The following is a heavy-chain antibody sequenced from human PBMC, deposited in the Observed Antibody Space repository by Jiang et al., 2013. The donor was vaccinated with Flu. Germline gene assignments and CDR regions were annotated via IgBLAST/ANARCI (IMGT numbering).Heavy chain of an antibody. Sequence: GGSLRLSCAASGFTFSNYWMHWVRQAPGKGLEWVANINQDGIKKYYVDSVKGRFTISRDNAKNSLYLQMNSLRAEDTAVYYCARAMDVWGQGTTVTVSS. CDR3: ARAMDV. CDR2: INQDGIKK. V-gene: IGHV3-7*01. CDR1: GFTFSNYW. J-gene: IGHJ6*02.